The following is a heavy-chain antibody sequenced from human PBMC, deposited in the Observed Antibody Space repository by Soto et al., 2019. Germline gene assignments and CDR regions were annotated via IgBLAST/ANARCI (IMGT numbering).Heavy chain of an antibody. CDR1: GGSISSSSYY. V-gene: IGHV4-39*01. J-gene: IGHJ4*02. CDR3: ASSWGDYYDSSGVFDY. D-gene: IGHD3-22*01. CDR2: IYYSGST. Sequence: PSETLSLTCTVSGGSISSSSYYWGWIRQPPGKGLEWIGSIYYSGSTYYNPSLKSRVTISVDTSKNQFSLKLSSVTAADTAVYYCASSWGDYYDSSGVFDYWGQGTLVTVS.